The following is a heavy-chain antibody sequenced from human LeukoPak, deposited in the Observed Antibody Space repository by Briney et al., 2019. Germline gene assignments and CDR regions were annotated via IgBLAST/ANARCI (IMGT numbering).Heavy chain of an antibody. CDR2: ISYDGSNK. J-gene: IGHJ3*02. CDR3: ARDGAGKMGAFDI. V-gene: IGHV3-30*04. CDR1: GFTFSSYA. Sequence: GGSLRLSCAASGFTFSSYAMHWVRQAPGKGLEWVAVISYDGSNKYYADSVKGRFTISRDNSKNTLYLQMNSLRAEDTAVYYCARDGAGKMGAFDIWGQGTMVTVSS. D-gene: IGHD5-24*01.